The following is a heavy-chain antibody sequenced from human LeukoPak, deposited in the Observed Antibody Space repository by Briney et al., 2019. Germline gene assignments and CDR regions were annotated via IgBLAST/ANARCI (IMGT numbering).Heavy chain of an antibody. V-gene: IGHV1-8*01. Sequence: ASVKVSCKASGYTFTSYDINWVRQATGQGLEWMGWMNPNSGNTGYAQKFQGRVTMTRNTSISTAYMELSSLRSEDTAVYYCARARSPARRNWFDPWGQGTLVTVSS. CDR2: MNPNSGNT. J-gene: IGHJ5*02. CDR3: ARARSPARRNWFDP. CDR1: GYTFTSYD.